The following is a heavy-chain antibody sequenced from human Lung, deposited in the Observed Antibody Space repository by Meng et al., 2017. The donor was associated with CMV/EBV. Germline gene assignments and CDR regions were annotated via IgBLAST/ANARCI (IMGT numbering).Heavy chain of an antibody. Sequence: GESLKISCAASGFSFSSYAMHWVRQAPGKGLEWMAVISYDGSKKYYADSVKGRFTISRGNSKNTLYLQVNSLRTEDTAVYYCAREGSYYDVLTSSYNVFGSYYYHMDVWXHGTTVXVSS. V-gene: IGHV3-30-3*01. D-gene: IGHD3-9*01. J-gene: IGHJ6*02. CDR1: GFSFSSYA. CDR3: AREGSYYDVLTSSYNVFGSYYYHMDV. CDR2: ISYDGSKK.